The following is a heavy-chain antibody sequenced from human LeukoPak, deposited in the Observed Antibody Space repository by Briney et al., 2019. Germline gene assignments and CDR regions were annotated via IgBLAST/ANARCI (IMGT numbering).Heavy chain of an antibody. V-gene: IGHV1-69*06. Sequence: PAASVKVSCKASGGTFSSYAISWVRQAPGQGLEWMGRIIPTFGTANYAQKFQGRVTITADKSTSTAYMELSSLRSEDTAVYYCARDRALYGDQYYYYYYMDVWGKGTTVTVSS. CDR2: IIPTFGTA. D-gene: IGHD4-17*01. CDR1: GGTFSSYA. J-gene: IGHJ6*03. CDR3: ARDRALYGDQYYYYYYMDV.